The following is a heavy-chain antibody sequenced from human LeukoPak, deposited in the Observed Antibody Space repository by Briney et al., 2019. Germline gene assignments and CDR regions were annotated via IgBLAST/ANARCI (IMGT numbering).Heavy chain of an antibody. Sequence: PSETLSLTCTVSGASVTNYHWSWVRQPAGKGLEWIGRLMTSGYTDYNPSLKSRVTISVDKSMNQFSLRLTSVTPADTAVYYCASVEIPATGAFDYWGQGTLVIVSS. J-gene: IGHJ4*02. D-gene: IGHD1-14*01. V-gene: IGHV4-4*07. CDR1: GASVTNYH. CDR2: LMTSGYT. CDR3: ASVEIPATGAFDY.